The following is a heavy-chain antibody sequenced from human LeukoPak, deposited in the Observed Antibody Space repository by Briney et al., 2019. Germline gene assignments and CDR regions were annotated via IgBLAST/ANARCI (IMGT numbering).Heavy chain of an antibody. D-gene: IGHD2-2*01. V-gene: IGHV3-48*03. Sequence: GGSLRLSCVASGFTFSSYEMNRVRQAPGKGLEWISYISASGTGTHYADSVKGRFTVSRDNAKNSVYLQVNIPRAEDTAVYYCAREEYYHLNTGSHDAFDLWGQGTMVTVSS. J-gene: IGHJ3*01. CDR1: GFTFSSYE. CDR2: ISASGTGT. CDR3: AREEYYHLNTGSHDAFDL.